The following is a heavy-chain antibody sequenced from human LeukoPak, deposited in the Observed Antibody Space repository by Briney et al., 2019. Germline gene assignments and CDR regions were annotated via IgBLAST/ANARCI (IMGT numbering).Heavy chain of an antibody. V-gene: IGHV1-69*06. CDR1: GGTFGTYG. D-gene: IGHD6-13*01. J-gene: IGHJ3*02. CDR2: IIPLFGTA. Sequence: SVKVSCKASGGTFGTYGLSWVRQAPGQGLEWMGGIIPLFGTANYAPDFQGRVTMTADKVLNVAYLELTSLRSEDTAVYYCARGEDSSSRWGKDVFDIWGLGTMVIVSS. CDR3: ARGEDSSSRWGKDVFDI.